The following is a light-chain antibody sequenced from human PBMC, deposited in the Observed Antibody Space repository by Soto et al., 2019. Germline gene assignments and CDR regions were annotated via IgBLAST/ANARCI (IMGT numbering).Light chain of an antibody. V-gene: IGLV1-44*01. Sequence: QSVLTQPPSASGTPGQRVTISCSGSRSNIGSNTVNWYQQFPGTAPKLLIYTQNQRPSGVPDRFSASKSGTSASLAISGLLSEDEADYYCATWDNSLNGVLFGGGTKVIVL. CDR2: TQN. J-gene: IGLJ2*01. CDR1: RSNIGSNT. CDR3: ATWDNSLNGVL.